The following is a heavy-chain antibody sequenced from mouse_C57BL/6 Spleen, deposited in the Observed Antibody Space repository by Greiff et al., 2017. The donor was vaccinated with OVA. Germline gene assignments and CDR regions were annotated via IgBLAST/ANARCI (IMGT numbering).Heavy chain of an antibody. CDR2: ISSGGSYT. CDR3: ARPLYDGGAMDY. V-gene: IGHV5-6*01. J-gene: IGHJ4*01. D-gene: IGHD2-1*01. Sequence: EVQGVESGGDLVKPGGSLKLSCAASGFTFSSYGMSWVRQTPDKRLEWVATISSGGSYTYYPDSVKGRFPIARDNAKNTLYLQMSSLKSEDTAMYYCARPLYDGGAMDYWGQGTSVTVSS. CDR1: GFTFSSYG.